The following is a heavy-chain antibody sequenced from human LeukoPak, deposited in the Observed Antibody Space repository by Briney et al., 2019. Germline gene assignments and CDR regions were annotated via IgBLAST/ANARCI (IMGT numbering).Heavy chain of an antibody. CDR1: GGSFSGYY. Sequence: SSETLSLTCAVYGGSFSGYYWSWIRQPPGKGLEWIGEINHSGSTNYNPSLKSRVTMSVDTSKNQFSLKLSSVTAADTAVYYCARGLPLNHWGQGTLVTVSS. J-gene: IGHJ5*02. CDR3: ARGLPLNH. V-gene: IGHV4-34*01. CDR2: INHSGST.